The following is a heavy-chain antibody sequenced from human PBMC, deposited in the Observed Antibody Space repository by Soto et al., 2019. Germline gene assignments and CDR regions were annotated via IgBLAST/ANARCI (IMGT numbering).Heavy chain of an antibody. D-gene: IGHD3-3*01. CDR3: ARSVVRFLEWLSAQSDNWIDP. Sequence: GASVKVSCKASGYTFTSYGISWVRQAPGQGLEWMGWISAYNGNTNYAQKLQGRVTMTTDTSTSTAYMELRSLRSDDTAVYYCARSVVRFLEWLSAQSDNWIDPWGQGTLVTVSS. CDR2: ISAYNGNT. V-gene: IGHV1-18*01. CDR1: GYTFTSYG. J-gene: IGHJ5*02.